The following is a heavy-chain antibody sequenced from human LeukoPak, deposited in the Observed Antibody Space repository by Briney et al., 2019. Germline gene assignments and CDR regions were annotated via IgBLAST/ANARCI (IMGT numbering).Heavy chain of an antibody. J-gene: IGHJ5*02. CDR3: ARGDSSGFDP. D-gene: IGHD3-22*01. Sequence: PSETRSLTCTVSGGSISSYYWNWIRQPAGRGLEWIGYIYYSGSTNYNPSLKSRVTISLDTPKKQFSLKLGSVTAADTAVYYCARGDSSGFDPWGQGTLVTVSS. CDR2: IYYSGST. CDR1: GGSISSYY. V-gene: IGHV4-59*01.